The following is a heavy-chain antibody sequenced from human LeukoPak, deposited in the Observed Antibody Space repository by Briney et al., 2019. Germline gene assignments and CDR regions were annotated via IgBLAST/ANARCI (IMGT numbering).Heavy chain of an antibody. V-gene: IGHV3-74*01. CDR3: ARDHGGSLSYGVDV. D-gene: IGHD1-26*01. CDR1: GFTFSSYW. Sequence: GGSLRLSCAASGFTFSSYWMNWVRQAPGRGLVWVSRIASDGSSTTYADSVKGRFSISRDNAKNTLYLQMNSLRAEDTAVYYCARDHGGSLSYGVDVWGQGTTVTVSS. CDR2: IASDGSST. J-gene: IGHJ6*02.